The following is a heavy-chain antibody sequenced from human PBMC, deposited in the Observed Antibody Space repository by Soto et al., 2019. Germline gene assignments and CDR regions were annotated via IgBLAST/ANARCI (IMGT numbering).Heavy chain of an antibody. CDR3: ARAQYSSGWAHDY. J-gene: IGHJ4*02. CDR2: IYYSGST. CDR1: GGSISSYY. D-gene: IGHD6-19*01. V-gene: IGHV4-59*12. Sequence: PSETLSLTCTVSGGSISSYYWSWIRHPPGKGLEWIGYIYYSGSTNYNPSLKSRVTISGDKSKNQFSLNLSSVTAADTAVYFCARAQYSSGWAHDYWGQGTLVTVSS.